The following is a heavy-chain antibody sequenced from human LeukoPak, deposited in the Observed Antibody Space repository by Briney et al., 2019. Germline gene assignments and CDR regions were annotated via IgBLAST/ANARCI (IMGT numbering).Heavy chain of an antibody. D-gene: IGHD4-23*01. J-gene: IGHJ4*02. Sequence: VASVKVSCMASGGTFSSYAISWVRQAPGQGLEWMGGIIPIFGTANYAQKFQGRVTITADESTSTAYMELSSLRSEDAAVYYCAREDGGNSGDFDYWGQGTLVTVSS. CDR3: AREDGGNSGDFDY. V-gene: IGHV1-69*13. CDR2: IIPIFGTA. CDR1: GGTFSSYA.